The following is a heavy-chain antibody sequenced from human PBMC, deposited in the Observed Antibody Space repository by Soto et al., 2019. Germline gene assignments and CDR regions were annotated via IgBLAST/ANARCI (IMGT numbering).Heavy chain of an antibody. Sequence: QVQLVESGGGVVQPGRSLRLSCAASGFTFSSHGMHWVRQAPGKGLEWVAVIWYDGSNKYYADSVKGRFTISRDNSKNTLYLQMNSLRAEDTVVYYCARDALVGATFRYFQHWGQGTLVTVSS. CDR3: ARDALVGATFRYFQH. D-gene: IGHD1-26*01. CDR1: GFTFSSHG. J-gene: IGHJ1*01. V-gene: IGHV3-33*01. CDR2: IWYDGSNK.